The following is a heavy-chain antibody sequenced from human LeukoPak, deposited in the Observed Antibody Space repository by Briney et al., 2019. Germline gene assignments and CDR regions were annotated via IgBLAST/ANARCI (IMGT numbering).Heavy chain of an antibody. CDR1: GGTFSSYA. Sequence: SVKVSCKASGGTFSSYAISWVRQAPGQGLEWMGGIIPIFGTANYAPKFQGRVTITADESTSTAYMELSSLRSEDTAVYYCARVSDYYDSSGYYMMFDYWGQGTLVTVSS. V-gene: IGHV1-69*13. CDR2: IIPIFGTA. D-gene: IGHD3-22*01. CDR3: ARVSDYYDSSGYYMMFDY. J-gene: IGHJ4*02.